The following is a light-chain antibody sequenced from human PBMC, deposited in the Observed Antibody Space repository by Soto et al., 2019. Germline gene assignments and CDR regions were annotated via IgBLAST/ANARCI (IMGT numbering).Light chain of an antibody. CDR3: QQYNNWPPVIT. V-gene: IGKV3-15*01. Sequence: EIVMTQSPATLSVSPGERATLSCRASQSVSINLAWYQQKPCQAPRLLIYGASTRATGIPARFSGSGSGTEFTLTISSLQSEDFAVYYCQQYNNWPPVITFGPGTKVDIK. CDR2: GAS. CDR1: QSVSIN. J-gene: IGKJ3*01.